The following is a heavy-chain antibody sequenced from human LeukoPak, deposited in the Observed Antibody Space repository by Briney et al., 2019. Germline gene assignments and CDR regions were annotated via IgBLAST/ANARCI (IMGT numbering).Heavy chain of an antibody. D-gene: IGHD3-9*01. Sequence: GGSLRLSCAASGFTFSTYWMHWVRQAPGKGLVWAARIRPEGTTTAYADSVKGRFTISRDNAKNTLFLQMNSLSAEDTAVYYCARDLDWILFDYWGQGTLVTVSS. J-gene: IGHJ4*02. CDR2: IRPEGTTT. V-gene: IGHV3-74*03. CDR3: ARDLDWILFDY. CDR1: GFTFSTYW.